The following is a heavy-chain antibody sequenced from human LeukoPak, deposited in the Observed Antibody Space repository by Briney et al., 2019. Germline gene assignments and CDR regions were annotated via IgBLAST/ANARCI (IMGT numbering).Heavy chain of an antibody. CDR1: GFTFSSYA. D-gene: IGHD3-10*01. J-gene: IGHJ1*01. Sequence: GGSLRLSCAASGFTFSSYAMHWVRQAPGKGLEWVAVISYDGSNKYYADSVKGRFTISRDNSKNTLYLQMNSLRAEDTAVYYCARPDRGAVPVAYFQHWGQGTLVTVSS. CDR3: ARPDRGAVPVAYFQH. V-gene: IGHV3-30-3*01. CDR2: ISYDGSNK.